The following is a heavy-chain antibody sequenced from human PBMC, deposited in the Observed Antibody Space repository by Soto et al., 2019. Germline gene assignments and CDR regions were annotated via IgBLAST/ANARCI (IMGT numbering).Heavy chain of an antibody. CDR1: GGSISSYY. CDR2: IYYSGST. Sequence: QVQLQESGPGLVKPSETLSLTCTVSGGSISSYYWSWIRQPPGKGLEWIGYIYYSGSTNYNPSLKSRVTISVDTSKNQFSLKLSSVTAADTAVYYCARDRVTGTTTYYYYCGMDVWGQGTTVTVSS. V-gene: IGHV4-59*01. CDR3: ARDRVTGTTTYYYYCGMDV. D-gene: IGHD1-20*01. J-gene: IGHJ6*02.